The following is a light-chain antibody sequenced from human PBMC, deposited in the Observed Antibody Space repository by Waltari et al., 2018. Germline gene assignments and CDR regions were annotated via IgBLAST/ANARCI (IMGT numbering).Light chain of an antibody. CDR2: EVI. CDR3: SSYAGSNNLV. CDR1: TSDVGGYNY. Sequence: QSALTQPPSASGSPGQSVTISCPGTTSDVGGYNYVSWYQQHPGKAPKLMIYEVITRPSGVPDRFSGSKSGSTASLTVSGLQAEDEADYYCSSYAGSNNLVFGGGTKLTVL. J-gene: IGLJ2*01. V-gene: IGLV2-8*01.